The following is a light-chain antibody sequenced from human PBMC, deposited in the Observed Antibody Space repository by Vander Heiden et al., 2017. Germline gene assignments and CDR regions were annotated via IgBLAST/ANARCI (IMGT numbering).Light chain of an antibody. Sequence: QSALTQPPSASGSPGQSVTISCTGTSSDVGGFNFVSWYQQYPGKAPKLMISEVSKRPSGVPDRFSGSKSGNTASLTVSGIQAEDEADYYCSSYGGSNNLVFGGGTKLTVL. CDR3: SSYGGSNNLV. V-gene: IGLV2-8*01. CDR2: EVS. CDR1: SSDVGGFNF. J-gene: IGLJ2*01.